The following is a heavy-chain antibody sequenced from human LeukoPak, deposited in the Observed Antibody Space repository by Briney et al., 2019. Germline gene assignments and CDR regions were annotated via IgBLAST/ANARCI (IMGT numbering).Heavy chain of an antibody. J-gene: IGHJ4*02. CDR3: ARVAKAAAGRGADY. D-gene: IGHD6-13*01. CDR1: GFTFSDYY. Sequence: PGGSLRLSCAASGFTFSDYYMSWIRQAPGKGLEWVSYIGNSGLTIYYADSVKGRFTISRDNTKNSLYLQVNSLRAEDTAVYYCARVAKAAAGRGADYWGQGTLVTVSS. CDR2: IGNSGLTI. V-gene: IGHV3-11*01.